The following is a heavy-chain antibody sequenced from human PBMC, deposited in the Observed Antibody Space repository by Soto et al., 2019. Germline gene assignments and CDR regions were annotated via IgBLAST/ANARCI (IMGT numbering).Heavy chain of an antibody. J-gene: IGHJ4*02. D-gene: IGHD6-13*01. CDR1: GGTFSSYT. Sequence: QVQLVQSGAEVKKPGSSVKVSCKASGGTFSSYTISWVRQAPGQGLEWMGRIIPILGIANYAQKFQGRVTITADKYTSTAYMELSSLSSEDTAVYYCARDRAAAGTPFDYWGQGTLVTVSS. CDR2: IIPILGIA. V-gene: IGHV1-69*08. CDR3: ARDRAAAGTPFDY.